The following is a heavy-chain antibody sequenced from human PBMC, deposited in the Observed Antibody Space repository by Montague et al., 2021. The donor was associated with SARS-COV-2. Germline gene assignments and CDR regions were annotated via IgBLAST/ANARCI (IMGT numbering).Heavy chain of an antibody. J-gene: IGHJ4*02. CDR1: GGSISSSSYY. CDR2: IYYSGST. D-gene: IGHD3-9*01. V-gene: IGHV4-39*01. Sequence: SETLSLTCTVSGGSISSSSYYWCWLRQPPGKGLEWIGSIYYSGSTYYNPSLKRRVTISVDTSKNQFSLKLTSVTAAETAVYYCVRSRAERDFDWTKLDAHVEPYYLDYWGQGTLVTVSS. CDR3: VRSRAERDFDWTKLDAHVEPYYLDY.